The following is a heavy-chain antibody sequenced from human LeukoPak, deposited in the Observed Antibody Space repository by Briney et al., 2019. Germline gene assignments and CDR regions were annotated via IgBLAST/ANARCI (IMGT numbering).Heavy chain of an antibody. V-gene: IGHV4-39*07. J-gene: IGHJ5*02. CDR3: ARGKIEGSGSSPGPTGNWFDP. CDR2: IYYSGST. D-gene: IGHD3-10*01. CDR1: GGSISSSSYY. Sequence: SETLSLTCTVSGGSISSSSYYWGWIRQPPGKGLEWIGSIYYSGSTYYNPSLKSRVTISVDTSKNQFSLKLSSVTAADTAVYYCARGKIEGSGSSPGPTGNWFDPWGQGTLVTVSS.